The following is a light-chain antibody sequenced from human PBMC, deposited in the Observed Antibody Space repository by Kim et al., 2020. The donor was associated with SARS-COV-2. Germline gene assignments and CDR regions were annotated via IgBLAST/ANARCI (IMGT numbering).Light chain of an antibody. CDR2: AAS. Sequence: DIQMTQSPSSLSASVGDRVTITCRASQTISSYLNWYQHKPGKAPNLLIYAASSLQSGVPSRFSGGGSGTDFTLTISSLQPEDFATYYCQQSYSTPRTFGQGTKLEI. J-gene: IGKJ1*01. CDR3: QQSYSTPRT. V-gene: IGKV1-39*01. CDR1: QTISSY.